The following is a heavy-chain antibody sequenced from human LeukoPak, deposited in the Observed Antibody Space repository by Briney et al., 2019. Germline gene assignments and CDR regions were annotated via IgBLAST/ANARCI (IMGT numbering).Heavy chain of an antibody. J-gene: IGHJ5*02. Sequence: LGASVTVSCKASGYTFTGYYMHWVRQAPGQGLEWMGWINPNSGGTNYAQKFQGRVTMTRDTSISTAYMELSRLRSDDTAVYYCVRDLGGCGGDCYGWFDPWGQGTLVTVSS. D-gene: IGHD2-21*02. CDR3: VRDLGGCGGDCYGWFDP. V-gene: IGHV1-2*03. CDR2: INPNSGGT. CDR1: GYTFTGYY.